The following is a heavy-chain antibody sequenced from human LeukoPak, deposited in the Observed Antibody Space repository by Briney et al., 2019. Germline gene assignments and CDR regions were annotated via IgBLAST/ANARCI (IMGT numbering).Heavy chain of an antibody. Sequence: ASVKVSCKASGGTFSSHAIAWGRQAPGQGPGGMGGFIPISGTANYAQKFQGRVTITTDESTSTAYMELSSLTSDDTAVYYWARGLQYQLLRALGYYYMDVWGEGTTITVSS. CDR1: GGTFSSHA. CDR2: FIPISGTA. D-gene: IGHD2-2*01. CDR3: ARGLQYQLLRALGYYYMDV. J-gene: IGHJ6*03. V-gene: IGHV1-69*05.